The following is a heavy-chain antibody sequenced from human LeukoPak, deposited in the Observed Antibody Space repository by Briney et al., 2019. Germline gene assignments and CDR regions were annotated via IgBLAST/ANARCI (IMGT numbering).Heavy chain of an antibody. V-gene: IGHV4-4*07. CDR1: GGSISSYY. Sequence: SETLSLTCTVSGGSISSYYWSWIRQPAGKGLEWIGRIYTSGSTNYNPSLKSRVTMSVDTSKNQFSLKLSSVTAADTAVYYCARDRWQPWGMITFGGVIDYWGQGTLVTVSS. CDR2: IYTSGST. D-gene: IGHD3-16*01. CDR3: ARDRWQPWGMITFGGVIDY. J-gene: IGHJ4*02.